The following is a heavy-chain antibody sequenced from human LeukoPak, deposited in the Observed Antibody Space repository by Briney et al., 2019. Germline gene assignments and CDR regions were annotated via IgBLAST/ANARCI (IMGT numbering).Heavy chain of an antibody. CDR2: IIPIFGTA. J-gene: IGHJ3*02. CDR1: GGTFSSYA. V-gene: IGHV1-69*13. CDR3: ARDFSVVTPSGVDI. Sequence: ASVKVSCKASGGTFSSYAISWVRQAPGQGLEWMGGIIPIFGTANYAQKFQGRVTITADESTSTAYMELSSLRSEDTAVYYCARDFSVVTPSGVDIWGQGTMVTVSS. D-gene: IGHD4-23*01.